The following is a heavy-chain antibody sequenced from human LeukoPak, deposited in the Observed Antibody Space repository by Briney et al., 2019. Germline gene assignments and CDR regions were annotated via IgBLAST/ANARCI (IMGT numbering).Heavy chain of an antibody. CDR3: ANGRYGQILFDY. V-gene: IGHV3-23*01. CDR2: ISADGAYT. J-gene: IGHJ4*02. Sequence: GGSLRLSCAASGFTFSTSGMSWVRQAPGTGLEWVSGISADGAYTHYADPVKGRFTISRDNSKNTLYLQMHSLRADNTAVCYCANGRYGQILFDYWGQGTLVTVSS. D-gene: IGHD1-26*01. CDR1: GFTFSTSG.